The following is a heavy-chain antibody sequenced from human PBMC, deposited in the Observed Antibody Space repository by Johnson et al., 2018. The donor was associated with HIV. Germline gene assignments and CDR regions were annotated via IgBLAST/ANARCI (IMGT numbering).Heavy chain of an antibody. J-gene: IGHJ3*02. CDR2: ISSSGASI. D-gene: IGHD6-13*01. CDR1: GFSFSDYY. CDR3: ARWGIAAAGDAFDI. V-gene: IGHV3-11*04. Sequence: QVQLVESGGGLVKPGGSLRLSCAASGFSFSDYYMTWIRQAPGKGLEWVSYISSSGASIYYADSVKGRFTISRDNAKNSLYLQMNSLRAEDTAVCYCARWGIAAAGDAFDIWGQGTMVTVSS.